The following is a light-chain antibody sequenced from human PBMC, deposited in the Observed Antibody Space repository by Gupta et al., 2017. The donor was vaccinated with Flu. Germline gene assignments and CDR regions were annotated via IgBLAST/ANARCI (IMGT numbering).Light chain of an antibody. J-gene: IGKJ2*01. CDR3: QQYNSYQYT. CDR2: KAS. CDR1: QSISSW. V-gene: IGKV1-5*03. Sequence: PSTLSASVGDRVTITCRASQSISSWLAWYQQKPGKAPKLLIYKASSVESGVPSRFSGSGSGTEFTLTISSLQPDDFATYYCQQYNSYQYTFGQGTKLEIK.